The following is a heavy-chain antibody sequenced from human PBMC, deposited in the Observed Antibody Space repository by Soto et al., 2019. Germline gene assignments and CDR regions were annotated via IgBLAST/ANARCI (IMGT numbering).Heavy chain of an antibody. CDR3: AKGRRDGYNYFDY. D-gene: IGHD5-12*01. J-gene: IGHJ4*02. V-gene: IGHV3-30*18. Sequence: GGSLRLSCAASGFTFSSYGMHWVRQAPGKGLEWVAVISYDGSNKYYADSVKGRFTISRDNSKNTLYLQMNSLRAEDTAVYYCAKGRRDGYNYFDYWGQGTLVTVYS. CDR2: ISYDGSNK. CDR1: GFTFSSYG.